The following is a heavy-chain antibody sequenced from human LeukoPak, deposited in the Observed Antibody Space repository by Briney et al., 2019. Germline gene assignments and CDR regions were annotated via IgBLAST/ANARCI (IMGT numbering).Heavy chain of an antibody. CDR3: ARILSSSWWYFDY. CDR2: IYYSGST. J-gene: IGHJ4*02. CDR1: GYSISSGYY. V-gene: IGHV4-38-2*02. D-gene: IGHD6-13*01. Sequence: SETLSLTCTVSGYSISSGYYWGWIRQPPGKGLEWIGYIYYSGSTYYNPSLKSRVTISVDTSKNQFSLKLSSVTAADTAVYYCARILSSSWWYFDYWGQGTLVTVSS.